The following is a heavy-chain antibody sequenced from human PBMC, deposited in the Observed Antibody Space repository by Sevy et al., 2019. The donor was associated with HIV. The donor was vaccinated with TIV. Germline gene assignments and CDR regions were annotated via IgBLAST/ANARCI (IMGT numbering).Heavy chain of an antibody. D-gene: IGHD6-13*01. Sequence: ASVKVSCEASGYNFTGSYLHWVRQAPGQGLEWMGWINPNNGGTKYAQKFQGRVTMTRDTSISTAYMELSRLRSDDTAVYYCARVIYPSSYSNSWYPDYWGQGTLVTVSS. J-gene: IGHJ4*02. V-gene: IGHV1-2*02. CDR1: GYNFTGSY. CDR3: ARVIYPSSYSNSWYPDY. CDR2: INPNNGGT.